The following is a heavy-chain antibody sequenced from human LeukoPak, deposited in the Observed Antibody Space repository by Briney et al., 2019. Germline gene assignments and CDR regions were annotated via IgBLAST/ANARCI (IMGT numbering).Heavy chain of an antibody. J-gene: IGHJ4*02. CDR2: ISGDGGST. D-gene: IGHD3-22*01. V-gene: IGHV3-43*02. Sequence: GGSLRLSCAASGFTFDDYAMHWVRKAPGKGLEWVSLISGDGGSTYYADSVKGRFTISRDNSKNSLYLQMNSLRTEDTALYYCAKDWGAYYDSSGFYSGDFDYWGQGTLVTVSS. CDR1: GFTFDDYA. CDR3: AKDWGAYYDSSGFYSGDFDY.